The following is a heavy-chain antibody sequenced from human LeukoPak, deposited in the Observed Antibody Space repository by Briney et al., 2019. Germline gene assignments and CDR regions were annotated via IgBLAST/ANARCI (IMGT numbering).Heavy chain of an antibody. CDR2: ISAYNGNT. J-gene: IGHJ4*02. CDR3: ARNDSSGGEGVGY. CDR1: GYTFTSYG. D-gene: IGHD6-19*01. Sequence: ASVNVSCKASGYTFTSYGISWVRQAPGQGLEWMGWISAYNGNTNYAQKLQGRVTMTTDTSTSTANMELRRLRSNDTAGYYFARNDSSGGEGVGYWGQGTLVTVSS. V-gene: IGHV1-18*01.